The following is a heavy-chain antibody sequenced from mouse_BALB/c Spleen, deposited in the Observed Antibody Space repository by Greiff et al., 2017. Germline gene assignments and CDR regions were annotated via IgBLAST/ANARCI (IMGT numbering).Heavy chain of an antibody. V-gene: IGHV2-9*02. CDR3: ARESENLYGNQFSYAMDY. J-gene: IGHJ4*01. Sequence: VQLQESGPGLVAPSQSLSITCTVSGFSLTSYGVHWVRQPPGKGLEWLGVIWAGGSTNYNSALMSRLSISKDNSKSQVFLKMNSLQTDDTAMYYCARESENLYGNQFSYAMDYWGQGTSVTVSS. CDR2: IWAGGST. D-gene: IGHD2-1*01. CDR1: GFSLTSYG.